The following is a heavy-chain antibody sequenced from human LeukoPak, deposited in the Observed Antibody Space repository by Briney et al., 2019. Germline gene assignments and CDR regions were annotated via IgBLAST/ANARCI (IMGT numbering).Heavy chain of an antibody. V-gene: IGHV1-69*05. J-gene: IGHJ5*02. CDR1: GGTFSSYA. D-gene: IGHD1-7*01. CDR2: IIPIFGTA. CDR3: ARDPYWNSRYNWFDP. Sequence: SVKVSCKASGGTFSSYAISWVRQAPGQGLEWMGRIIPIFGTANYAQKFQGRVTITTDESTSTAYMELSSMRSEDTAVYYCARDPYWNSRYNWFDPWGQGTLVTVSS.